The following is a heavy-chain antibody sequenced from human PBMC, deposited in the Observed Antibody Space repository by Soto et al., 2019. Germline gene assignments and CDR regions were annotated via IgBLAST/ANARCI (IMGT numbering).Heavy chain of an antibody. CDR3: ARDRLASTGWPEA. D-gene: IGHD3-3*02. CDR2: ISYTGST. J-gene: IGHJ5*02. CDR1: GGSISPYY. V-gene: IGHV4-59*01. Sequence: QVQLQESGPGLVKPSETLSLTCTVSGGSISPYYWSWVLQPPGKGLEWIGYISYTGSTNYNPSLKSRVTMSVDTSKNQFSLRLSSVTAADTAVYYCARDRLASTGWPEAWGQGTLVTVSS.